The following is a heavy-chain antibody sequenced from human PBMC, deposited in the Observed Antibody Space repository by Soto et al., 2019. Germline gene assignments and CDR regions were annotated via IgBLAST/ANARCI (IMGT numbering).Heavy chain of an antibody. V-gene: IGHV2-70*01. CDR3: ARERSGWYGTSGYYYYGMDV. D-gene: IGHD6-19*01. CDR1: GFSLSTSGMC. CDR2: IDWDDDK. Sequence: SGPTLVNPTQTLTLTCTFSGFSLSTSGMCVSWIRQPPGKALEWLALIDWDDDKHYSTSLKTRLTISKDTSKNQVVLTMTNMDPVDTATYYCARERSGWYGTSGYYYYGMDVWGQGTTVTVSS. J-gene: IGHJ6*02.